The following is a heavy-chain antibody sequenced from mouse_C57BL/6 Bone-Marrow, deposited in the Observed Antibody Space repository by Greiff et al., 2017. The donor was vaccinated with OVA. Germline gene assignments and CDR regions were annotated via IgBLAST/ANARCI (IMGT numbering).Heavy chain of an antibody. V-gene: IGHV1-82*01. Sequence: QVQLQQSGPELVKPGASVKISCKASGYAFSSSWMNWVKQRPGKGLEWIGRIYPGDGDTNYNGKFKGKATLTADKSSSTAYMQLSSLTSEDSAVYFCASPVYYDYGRFAYWGQGTLVTVSA. CDR2: IYPGDGDT. D-gene: IGHD2-4*01. CDR1: GYAFSSSW. CDR3: ASPVYYDYGRFAY. J-gene: IGHJ3*01.